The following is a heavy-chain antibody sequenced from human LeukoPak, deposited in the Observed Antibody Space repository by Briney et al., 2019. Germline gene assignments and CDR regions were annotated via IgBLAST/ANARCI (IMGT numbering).Heavy chain of an antibody. CDR2: ISYDGSNK. Sequence: GRSLRLSCAAFGFTFSSYAMHWVRQAPGKGLEWVAVISYDGSNKYYADSVKGRFTISRDNSKNTLYLQMNSLRAEDTAVYYCARDYAISTGYYGMDVWGQGTTVTVSS. CDR1: GFTFSSYA. CDR3: ARDYAISTGYYGMDV. J-gene: IGHJ6*02. V-gene: IGHV3-30-3*01. D-gene: IGHD3-16*01.